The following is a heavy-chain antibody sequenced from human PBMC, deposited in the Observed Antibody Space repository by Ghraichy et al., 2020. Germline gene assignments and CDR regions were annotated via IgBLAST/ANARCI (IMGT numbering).Heavy chain of an antibody. D-gene: IGHD3-10*01. Sequence: GALRLSCAASGFTFSNAWMSWVRQAPGKGLEWVGRIKSKTNGGTTDYAAPVKGRFTISRDDSKNTLYLQMNSLKTEDTAVYYCTTTYYSSGSVYWGQGTLVTVSS. J-gene: IGHJ4*02. CDR3: TTTYYSSGSVY. CDR2: IKSKTNGGTT. CDR1: GFTFSNAW. V-gene: IGHV3-15*01.